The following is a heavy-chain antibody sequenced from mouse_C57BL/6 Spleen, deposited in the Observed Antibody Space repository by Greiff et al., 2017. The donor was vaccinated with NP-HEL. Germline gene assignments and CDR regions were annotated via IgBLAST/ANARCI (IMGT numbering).Heavy chain of an antibody. D-gene: IGHD1-1*01. CDR2: INPYNGGT. CDR3: AWAYYYGSSYGYFDV. Sequence: VQLQQSGPVLVKPGASVKMSCKASGYTFTDYYMNWVKQSPGKSLEWIGVINPYNGGTSYNQKFKGKATLTVDKSSSTAYMALNSLTSEDSAVYYCAWAYYYGSSYGYFDVWGTGTTVTVSS. V-gene: IGHV1-19*01. CDR1: GYTFTDYY. J-gene: IGHJ1*03.